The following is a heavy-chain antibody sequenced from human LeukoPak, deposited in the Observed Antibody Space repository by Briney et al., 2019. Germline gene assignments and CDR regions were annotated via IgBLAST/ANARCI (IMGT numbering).Heavy chain of an antibody. V-gene: IGHV4-39*02. D-gene: IGHD3-22*01. CDR3: ARDQYYYDSSGYLFDY. CDR1: GGSISSSNYY. Sequence: SETLSLTCSVSGGSISSSNYYWGWIRQPPGKGLEWIGSIYYSGSTYYNPSLKSRVTISVDTSKNQLSLKLSAVTAADTAVYYCARDQYYYDSSGYLFDYWGQGTLVTVSS. CDR2: IYYSGST. J-gene: IGHJ4*02.